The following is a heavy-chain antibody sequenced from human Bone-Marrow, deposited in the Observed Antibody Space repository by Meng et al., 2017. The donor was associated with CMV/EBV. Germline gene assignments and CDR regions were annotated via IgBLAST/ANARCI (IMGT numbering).Heavy chain of an antibody. V-gene: IGHV3-7*01. CDR1: GFTFSRYW. CDR2: IKQDGSEK. J-gene: IGHJ6*02. Sequence: GESLKISCAASGFTFSRYWMSWVRQAPGKGLEWVANIKQDGSEKYYVDSVKGRFTISRDNAKNSLYLQMNSLRAEDTAVYYCARARVRGLKYDYYGMDVWGQGTTVTVSS. CDR3: ARARVRGLKYDYYGMDV. D-gene: IGHD3-10*01.